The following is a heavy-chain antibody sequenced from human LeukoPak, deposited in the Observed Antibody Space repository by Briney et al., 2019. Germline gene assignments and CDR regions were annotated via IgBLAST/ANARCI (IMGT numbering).Heavy chain of an antibody. D-gene: IGHD5-24*01. V-gene: IGHV3-53*04. CDR2: INSRDNT. J-gene: IGHJ5*02. Sequence: PGGSLTLSCAPSGLTVRMKHMRWVSHAEEKGMECVTVINSRDNTYHADSVKGRFTTSRHTSKNTLYLQMNSLRAEDTAVYYCARESTPLRGAFDPWGPGTLVTVSS. CDR1: GLTVRMKH. CDR3: ARESTPLRGAFDP.